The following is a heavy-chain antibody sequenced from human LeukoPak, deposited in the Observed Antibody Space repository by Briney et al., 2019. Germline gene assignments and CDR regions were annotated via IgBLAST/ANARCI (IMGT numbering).Heavy chain of an antibody. CDR3: ARDRDYGGNSPDFDY. J-gene: IGHJ4*02. CDR2: IIPILGIA. V-gene: IGHV1-69*04. D-gene: IGHD4-23*01. CDR1: GGTFSSYA. Sequence: SVKVSCKASGGTFSSYAISWVRQAPGQGLEWMGRIIPILGIANCAQKFQGRVTITADKSTSTAYMELSSLRSEDTAVYYCARDRDYGGNSPDFDYWGQGTLVTVSS.